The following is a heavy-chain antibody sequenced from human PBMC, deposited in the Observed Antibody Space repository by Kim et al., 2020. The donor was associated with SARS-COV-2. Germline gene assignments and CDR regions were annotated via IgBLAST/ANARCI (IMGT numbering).Heavy chain of an antibody. J-gene: IGHJ2*01. CDR2: IKRTFDGGPT. V-gene: IGHV3-15*01. Sequence: GGSLRLSCGASGFTFTEAWMSWVRQAPGKGLEWVGRIKRTFDGGPTDFTASVKGRFTMSRDDSKNTVYLQMNSLKIEDTAVYFCTADVRDEGVWEGSPDHWGRGTLVTVSS. CDR1: GFTFTEAW. CDR3: TADVRDEGVWEGSPDH. D-gene: IGHD3-10*01.